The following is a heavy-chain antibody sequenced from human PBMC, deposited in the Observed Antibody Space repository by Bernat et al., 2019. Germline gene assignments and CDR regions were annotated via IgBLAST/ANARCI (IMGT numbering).Heavy chain of an antibody. CDR1: GFTFSSYS. Sequence: EVQLVESGGGLVQPGGSLRLSCAASGFTFSSYSMNWVRQAPGKGLEWVSYISSSSSTIYYAESVKGRFTISRDNDKNSLYLQMNSLRAEDTAVYYCARDTEYYYGSGSYYPDGYYYYYYGMDVWGQGTTVTVSS. J-gene: IGHJ6*02. D-gene: IGHD3-10*01. V-gene: IGHV3-48*01. CDR2: ISSSSSTI. CDR3: ARDTEYYYGSGSYYPDGYYYYYYGMDV.